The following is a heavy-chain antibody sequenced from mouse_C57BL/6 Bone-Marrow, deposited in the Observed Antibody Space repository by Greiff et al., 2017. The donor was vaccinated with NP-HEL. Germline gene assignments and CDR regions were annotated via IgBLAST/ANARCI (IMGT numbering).Heavy chain of an antibody. V-gene: IGHV1-19*01. D-gene: IGHD1-1*01. CDR3: ARSDYYGSPWLAY. CDR2: INPYNGGP. Sequence: VQLQQSGPVLVKPGASVKMSCKASGYTFTDYYMNWVKQSHGKSLEWIGVINPYNGGPSYNQKFKGKATLTVDKSSSTAYMELNSLTSEDSAVYYCARSDYYGSPWLAYWGQGTLVTVSA. J-gene: IGHJ3*01. CDR1: GYTFTDYY.